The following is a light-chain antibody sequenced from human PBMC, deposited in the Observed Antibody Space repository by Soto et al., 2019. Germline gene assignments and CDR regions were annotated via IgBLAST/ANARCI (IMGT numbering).Light chain of an antibody. J-gene: IGKJ1*01. CDR1: PSVRNW. Sequence: DIQMTQSPSTLFASVGDRVTITCRASPSVRNWLAWYPQKPGRAPQLLIYDSSTLEPGVPSRFRGSGSGTEFTLTINGLQPDDFATYYCQQYDGYSPQTFGQGTKVEIK. CDR2: DSS. CDR3: QQYDGYSPQT. V-gene: IGKV1-5*01.